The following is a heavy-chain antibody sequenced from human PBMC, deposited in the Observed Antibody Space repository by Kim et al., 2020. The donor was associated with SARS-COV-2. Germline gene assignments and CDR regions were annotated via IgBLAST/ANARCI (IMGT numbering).Heavy chain of an antibody. CDR2: IYTSGST. Sequence: PETLSLTCTVSGGSISSYYWSWIRQPAGKGLEWIGRIYTSGSTNYNPSLKSRVTMSVDTSKNQFSLKLSSVTAADTAVYYCARGGDYYDFWSGYYTDYYYGMDVWGQGTTVTVSS. J-gene: IGHJ6*02. V-gene: IGHV4-4*07. CDR1: GGSISSYY. CDR3: ARGGDYYDFWSGYYTDYYYGMDV. D-gene: IGHD3-3*01.